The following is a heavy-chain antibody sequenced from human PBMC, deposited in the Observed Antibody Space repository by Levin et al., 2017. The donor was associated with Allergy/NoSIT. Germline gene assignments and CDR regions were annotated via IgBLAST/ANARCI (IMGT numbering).Heavy chain of an antibody. J-gene: IGHJ4*02. V-gene: IGHV3-53*01. CDR2: IYSGGST. CDR3: ASGEGRDGYNLLVFDY. Sequence: GESLKISCAASGFTVSSNYMSWVRQAPGKGLEWVSVIYSGGSTYYADSVKGRFTISRDNSKNTLYLQMNSLRAEDTAVYYCASGEGRDGYNLLVFDYWGQGTLVTVSS. CDR1: GFTVSSNY. D-gene: IGHD5-24*01.